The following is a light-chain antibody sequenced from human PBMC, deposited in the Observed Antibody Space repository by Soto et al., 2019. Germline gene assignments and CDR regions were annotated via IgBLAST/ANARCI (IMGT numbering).Light chain of an antibody. V-gene: IGLV2-11*01. Sequence: QSALTQPRSVSWSPGQSVTISCTGTSSDVGGYNYVSWYQQHPGKAPKLMIYDVSKRPSGVPDRFSGSKSGNTASLTISGLQAEDEADYYCCSYAGSYTLGVFGTGTKLTVL. J-gene: IGLJ1*01. CDR1: SSDVGGYNY. CDR2: DVS. CDR3: CSYAGSYTLGV.